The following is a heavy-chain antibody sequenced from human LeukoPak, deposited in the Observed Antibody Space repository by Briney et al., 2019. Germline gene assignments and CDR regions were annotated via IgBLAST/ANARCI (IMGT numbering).Heavy chain of an antibody. Sequence: PGGSLRLSCVVSGFTFSRYGMTWVRQAPGKGLEWVSHISGSGDVTYHIDSVKGRFTISRDNAKNSLYLQMNGLRADDTAIYYCARDQGLSVAGGFDSWGQGSLVTVSS. J-gene: IGHJ4*02. D-gene: IGHD6-19*01. CDR1: GFTFSRYG. CDR2: ISGSGDVT. V-gene: IGHV3-21*04. CDR3: ARDQGLSVAGGFDS.